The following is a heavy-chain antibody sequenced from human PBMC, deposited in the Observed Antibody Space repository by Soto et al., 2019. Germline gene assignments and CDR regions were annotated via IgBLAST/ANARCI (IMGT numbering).Heavy chain of an antibody. CDR1: GDTFSTYT. J-gene: IGHJ6*02. D-gene: IGHD2-2*01. CDR2: IIPRSATS. CDR3: AREGLVLVPTTVNSDYYYYAMDV. V-gene: IGHV1-69*12. Sequence: QVQLVQSGAEVKKPGSSVKVSCKASGDTFSTYTITWMRQAPGQGLAWMGVIIPRSATSNYAQKFQGRVTITAEESKNTAYMELSSLRSEDTAVYYCAREGLVLVPTTVNSDYYYYAMDVWGQGTTVTVSS.